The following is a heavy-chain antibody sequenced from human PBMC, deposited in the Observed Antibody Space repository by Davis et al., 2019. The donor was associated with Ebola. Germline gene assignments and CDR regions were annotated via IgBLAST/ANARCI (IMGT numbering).Heavy chain of an antibody. J-gene: IGHJ4*02. V-gene: IGHV5-10-1*01. CDR1: GYSFTSYW. Sequence: GESLKISCKGSGYSFTSYWIGWVRQMPGKGLEWMGRIDPSDSYTNYSPSFQGHVTISADKSISTAYLQWSSLKASDTAMYYCARQARNEGHSDYWGQGTLVTVSS. D-gene: IGHD6-6*01. CDR2: IDPSDSYT. CDR3: ARQARNEGHSDY.